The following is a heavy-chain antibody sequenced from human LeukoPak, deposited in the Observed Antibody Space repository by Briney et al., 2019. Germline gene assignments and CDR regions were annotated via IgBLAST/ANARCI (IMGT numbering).Heavy chain of an antibody. D-gene: IGHD3-22*01. V-gene: IGHV1-2*02. Sequence: ASVKVSCKASGYTFTGYYMHWVRQAPGQGLEWMGWINPNSGGTNYAQKFQGRVTMTRDTSISTAYMELSSLRSEDTAVYYCASPGPSSGYYYVMFDYWGQGTLVTVSS. CDR2: INPNSGGT. J-gene: IGHJ4*02. CDR3: ASPGPSSGYYYVMFDY. CDR1: GYTFTGYY.